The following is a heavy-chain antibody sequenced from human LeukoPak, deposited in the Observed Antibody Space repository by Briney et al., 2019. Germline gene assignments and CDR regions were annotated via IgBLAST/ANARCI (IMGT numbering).Heavy chain of an antibody. CDR1: GFTFSDYY. D-gene: IGHD3-10*01. CDR3: VKVAKYYYGSETYYFFEH. V-gene: IGHV3-7*01. J-gene: IGHJ4*02. Sequence: GGSLRLSCAASGFTFSDYYMSWIRQFPGKGLEWVANINQDGTEKYSVDSVKGRFTISRDNAKNSLYLQMNSLRVEDTAIYYCVKVAKYYYGSETYYFFEHWGQGTPVTASS. CDR2: INQDGTEK.